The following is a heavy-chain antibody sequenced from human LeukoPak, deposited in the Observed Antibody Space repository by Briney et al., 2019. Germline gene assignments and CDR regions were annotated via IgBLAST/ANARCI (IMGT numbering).Heavy chain of an antibody. CDR1: GFTFSSYA. CDR3: ARGVAYSYGPPFDY. Sequence: GGSLRLSCAASGFTFSSYAMHWVRQAPGKGLEYVSAISSNGGSTYYANSVKGRFTISRDNSKNTLYLQMGSLRAEDMAVYYCARGVAYSYGPPFDYWGQGTLVTVSS. CDR2: ISSNGGST. D-gene: IGHD5-18*01. J-gene: IGHJ4*02. V-gene: IGHV3-64*01.